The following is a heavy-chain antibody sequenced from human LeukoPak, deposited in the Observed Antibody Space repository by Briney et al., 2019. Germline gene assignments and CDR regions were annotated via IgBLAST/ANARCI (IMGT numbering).Heavy chain of an antibody. CDR3: ARDNGDYEDSGPGY. Sequence: PGRSLRLSCAASGFTFSDYYMSWIRQAPGKGLEWVSYISSSGSTIYYADSVKGRFTISRDNAKNSLYLQMNSQRAEDTAVYYCARDNGDYEDSGPGYWGQGTLVTVSS. D-gene: IGHD4-17*01. J-gene: IGHJ4*02. V-gene: IGHV3-11*01. CDR1: GFTFSDYY. CDR2: ISSSGSTI.